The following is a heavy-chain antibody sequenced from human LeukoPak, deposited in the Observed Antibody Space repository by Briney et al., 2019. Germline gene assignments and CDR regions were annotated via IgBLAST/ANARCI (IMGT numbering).Heavy chain of an antibody. J-gene: IGHJ4*02. CDR2: VRNDGFDT. CDR3: ARDRGKDYFGD. D-gene: IGHD4-23*01. V-gene: IGHV3-30*02. CDR1: GLTFTNHG. Sequence: GGSLRLSCVTSGLTFTNHGFHWLRQSAGRGLEWVAFVRNDGFDTYHSNSVKGRFSITRDDSKNTVYLQMNSLRAEDTALYYCARDRGKDYFGDWGQGTQVTVSS.